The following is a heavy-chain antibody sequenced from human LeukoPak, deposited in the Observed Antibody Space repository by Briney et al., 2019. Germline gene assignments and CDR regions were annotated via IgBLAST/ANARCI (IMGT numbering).Heavy chain of an antibody. CDR3: ARDGDYYDGSGYPYYYGMDV. Sequence: SETLSLTCTVSGGSVSSGSYYWSWIRQPPGKGLEWIGYIYYSGSTNYNPSLKSRVTISVDTSKNQFSLKLSSVTAADTAVYYCARDGDYYDGSGYPYYYGMDVWGQGTTVTVSS. D-gene: IGHD3-22*01. CDR2: IYYSGST. J-gene: IGHJ6*02. V-gene: IGHV4-61*01. CDR1: GGSVSSGSYY.